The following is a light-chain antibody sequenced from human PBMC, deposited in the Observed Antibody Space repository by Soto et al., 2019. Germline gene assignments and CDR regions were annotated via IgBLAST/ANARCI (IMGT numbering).Light chain of an antibody. J-gene: IGLJ2*01. V-gene: IGLV2-14*03. CDR2: DVS. Sequence: QSVLTQPASVSGSPGQSITISCSGTSSDVGGYNFVSWYQVHPGKAPRLILYDVSSRPSGVSYRFSGSKSANMASLNISRLQAGDEADYYCSSYTTTTSLVVFGGGTKLTVL. CDR3: SSYTTTTSLVV. CDR1: SSDVGGYNF.